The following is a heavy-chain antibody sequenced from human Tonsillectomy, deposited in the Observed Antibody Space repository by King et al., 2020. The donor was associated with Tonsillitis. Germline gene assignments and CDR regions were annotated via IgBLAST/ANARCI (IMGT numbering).Heavy chain of an antibody. V-gene: IGHV3-23*04. CDR2: ISGSSYST. J-gene: IGHJ4*02. CDR3: AKGWVGLFGELPLYYFDY. Sequence: VQLVESGGGLVQPGGSLRLSCAASGFTFSSYAMSWVRQAPGKGLEWVSTISGSSYSTYYADSVKGRFTISRDNSKNTLYLQTNSLRVEDTAVYYCAKGWVGLFGELPLYYFDYWGQGSLVTVSS. CDR1: GFTFSSYA. D-gene: IGHD3-10*02.